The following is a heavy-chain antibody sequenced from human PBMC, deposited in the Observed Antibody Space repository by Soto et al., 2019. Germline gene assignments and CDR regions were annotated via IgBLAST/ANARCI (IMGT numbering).Heavy chain of an antibody. J-gene: IGHJ6*02. D-gene: IGHD4-4*01. CDR1: GGTFSSYA. Sequence: QVQLVQSGAEVKKPGSSVKVSCKASGGTFSSYAISWVRQAPGQGLEWMGGIIPIFGTANYAQKFQGRVTITADESTSTAYMELSRLRSEDTAVYYCASWTEPYSYYYYGMDVWGQWTTVTVSS. V-gene: IGHV1-69*12. CDR2: IIPIFGTA. CDR3: ASWTEPYSYYYYGMDV.